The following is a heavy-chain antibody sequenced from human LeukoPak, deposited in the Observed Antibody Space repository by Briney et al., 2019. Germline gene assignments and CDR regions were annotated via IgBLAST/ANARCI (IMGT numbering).Heavy chain of an antibody. V-gene: IGHV1-2*02. CDR3: ARGGVVVPAQLNDY. CDR1: GYTFTGYS. Sequence: ASVKVSCKASGYTFTGYSMSWVRQAPGQGLEWMGWINPNSGGTNYAQKFQGRVTMTRDTSISTAYMELSRLRSDDTAVYYCARGGVVVPAQLNDYWGQGTLVTVSS. CDR2: INPNSGGT. J-gene: IGHJ4*02. D-gene: IGHD2-2*01.